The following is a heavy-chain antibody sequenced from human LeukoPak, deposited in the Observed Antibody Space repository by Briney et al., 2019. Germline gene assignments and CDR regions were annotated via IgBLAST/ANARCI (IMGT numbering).Heavy chain of an antibody. CDR1: GDSISSGDYY. D-gene: IGHD2-15*01. J-gene: IGHJ5*02. CDR2: ISYSGYT. V-gene: IGHV4-30-4*01. CDR3: ARESSASFCSGGSCYLAPWFAP. Sequence: MASETLSLTCSVSGDSISSGDYYWGWLRQPPGKGLDWIGYISYSGYTYYNPSLKSRVTISVDTSKNQFSLKLIPVTAADTAVYYCARESSASFCSGGSCYLAPWFAPWGQGTLVTVSS.